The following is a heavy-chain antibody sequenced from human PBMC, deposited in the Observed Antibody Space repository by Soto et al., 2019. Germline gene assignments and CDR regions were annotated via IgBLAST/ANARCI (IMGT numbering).Heavy chain of an antibody. CDR1: GFTFTSYA. Sequence: QVQLVESGGGVVQPGRSLRLSCAASGFTFTSYAMHWVRQAPGTGLEWVAVISNDGSNYYYADSVRGRFTISRDNTKNPLFLQMSSLRGEDSGVYYCARGTTLAIFDYGMDVWGQGTTVTVSS. CDR2: ISNDGSNY. CDR3: ARGTTLAIFDYGMDV. J-gene: IGHJ6*02. D-gene: IGHD3-3*01. V-gene: IGHV3-30-3*01.